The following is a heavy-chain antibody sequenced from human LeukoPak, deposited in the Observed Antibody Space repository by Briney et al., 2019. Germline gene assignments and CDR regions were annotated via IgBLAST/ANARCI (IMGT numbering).Heavy chain of an antibody. Sequence: ASVKVSCKASGYTFTGYYMHWVRQAPGQGLEWMGWINPNSGGTNYAQKFQGRVTMTRDTSISTAYMELSRLRSEDTAVYYCARDDSSGYYPNDYWGQGTLVTVSS. D-gene: IGHD3-22*01. V-gene: IGHV1-2*02. CDR1: GYTFTGYY. CDR3: ARDDSSGYYPNDY. CDR2: INPNSGGT. J-gene: IGHJ4*02.